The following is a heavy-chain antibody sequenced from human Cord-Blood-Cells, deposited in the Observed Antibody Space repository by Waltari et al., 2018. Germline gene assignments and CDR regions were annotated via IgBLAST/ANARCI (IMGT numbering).Heavy chain of an antibody. CDR3: ARVKTMVRGVKGLDY. Sequence: EVQLVESGGGLIQPGGSLRLSCPAPGFTVSSNYMSWSRRAPGKGLEWVSVIYSGGSTYYADSVKGRFTISRDNSKNTLYLQMNSLRAEDTAVYYCARVKTMVRGVKGLDYWGQGTLVTVSS. V-gene: IGHV3-53*01. CDR1: GFTVSSNY. D-gene: IGHD3-10*01. J-gene: IGHJ4*02. CDR2: IYSGGST.